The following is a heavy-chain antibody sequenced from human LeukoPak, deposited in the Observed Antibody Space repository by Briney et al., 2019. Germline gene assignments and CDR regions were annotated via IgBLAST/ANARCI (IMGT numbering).Heavy chain of an antibody. J-gene: IGHJ4*02. CDR2: IISIGSTI. D-gene: IGHD2-2*02. CDR1: GFTFSSYE. Sequence: PGGSLRLSCAASGFTFSSYEMNWVRQAPGKGLEWVSYIISIGSTIYYADSVKGRFTISRDNAKNSLYLQMNSLRAEDTAVYYCARLDEWRLYDYWGQGTLVTVSS. CDR3: ARLDEWRLYDY. V-gene: IGHV3-48*03.